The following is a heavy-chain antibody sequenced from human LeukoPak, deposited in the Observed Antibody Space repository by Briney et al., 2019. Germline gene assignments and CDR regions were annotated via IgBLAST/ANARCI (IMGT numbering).Heavy chain of an antibody. CDR2: INHSGST. V-gene: IGHV4-34*01. Sequence: PSETLSLTCAVYGGSFSGYYWSWIRQPPGKGLEWIGEINHSGSTNYNPSLKSRVTISVDTSKNQFSLKLGSVTAADTAVYYCARDGSRGIDYWGQGTLVTVSS. CDR1: GGSFSGYY. CDR3: ARDGSRGIDY. J-gene: IGHJ4*02. D-gene: IGHD2-15*01.